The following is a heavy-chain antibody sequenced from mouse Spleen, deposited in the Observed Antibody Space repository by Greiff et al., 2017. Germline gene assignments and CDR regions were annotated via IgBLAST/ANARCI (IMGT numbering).Heavy chain of an antibody. CDR3: ARPKYGSSPYWYFDV. Sequence: EVKLVESGGDLVKPGGSLKLSCAASGFTFSSYGMSWVRQTPDKRLEWVATISSGGSYTYYPDSVKGRFTISRDNAKNTLYLQMSSLKSEDTAMYYCARPKYGSSPYWYFDVWGTGTTVTVSS. D-gene: IGHD1-1*01. J-gene: IGHJ1*03. V-gene: IGHV5-6*01. CDR1: GFTFSSYG. CDR2: ISSGGSYT.